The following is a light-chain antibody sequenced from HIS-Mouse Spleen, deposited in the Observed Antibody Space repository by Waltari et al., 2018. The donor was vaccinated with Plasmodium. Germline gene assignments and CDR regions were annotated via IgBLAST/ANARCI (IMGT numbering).Light chain of an antibody. J-gene: IGLJ2*01. CDR2: EVS. V-gene: IGLV2-8*01. CDR3: SSYAGSNNLV. CDR1: SSDVGGYNS. Sequence: QSALTQPPSASGSPGQSVTISCTGTSSDVGGYNSVSWYQQPPGKAPKLMIYEVSTRPSGVPDRFSGSKSGNTASLTVSGLQAEDEADYYCSSYAGSNNLVFGGGTKLTVL.